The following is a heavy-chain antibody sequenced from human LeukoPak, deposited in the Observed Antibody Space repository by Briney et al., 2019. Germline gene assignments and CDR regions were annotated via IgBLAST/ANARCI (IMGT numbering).Heavy chain of an antibody. V-gene: IGHV4-39*01. CDR2: ICYSGNT. D-gene: IGHD3/OR15-3a*01. CDR3: ARQTGSGLFILP. J-gene: IGHJ4*02. Sequence: PSETLSLTCTVSGVSISSSNSYWGWTRQPPGKGLEWIGSICYSGNTYYNASLKSQVSISIDTSKNQFSLRLTSVTAADTAVYYCARQTGSGLFILPGGQGTLVTVSS. CDR1: GVSISSSNSY.